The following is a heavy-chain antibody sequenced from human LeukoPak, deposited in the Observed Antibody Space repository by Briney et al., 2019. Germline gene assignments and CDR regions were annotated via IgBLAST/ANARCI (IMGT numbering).Heavy chain of an antibody. V-gene: IGHV4-4*09. CDR2: IYTSGST. D-gene: IGHD3-16*01. Sequence: SETLSLTCTVSGGSISSYYWSWIRQPPGKGLEWIGYIYTSGSTNYNPPLKSRVTISVDTSKNQFSLKLSSVTAADTAVYYCARHRPWGLYYYYMDVWGKGTTVTVSS. CDR1: GGSISSYY. J-gene: IGHJ6*03. CDR3: ARHRPWGLYYYYMDV.